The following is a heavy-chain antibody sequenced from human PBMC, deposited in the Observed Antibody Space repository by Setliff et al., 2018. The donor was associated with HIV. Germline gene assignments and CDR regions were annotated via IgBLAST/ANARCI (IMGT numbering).Heavy chain of an antibody. Sequence: SETLSLTCTVSGGSISSYYWSWIRQPAGKGLEWIGRIYTSGSTNYNPSLKSRVTMSVDTSKNQCSLKLSSVTAADTAVYYCARDCRVGWVVTYGMDVWGQGTLVTVSS. CDR3: ARDCRVGWVVTYGMDV. D-gene: IGHD1-26*01. CDR1: GGSISSYY. V-gene: IGHV4-4*07. J-gene: IGHJ6*02. CDR2: IYTSGST.